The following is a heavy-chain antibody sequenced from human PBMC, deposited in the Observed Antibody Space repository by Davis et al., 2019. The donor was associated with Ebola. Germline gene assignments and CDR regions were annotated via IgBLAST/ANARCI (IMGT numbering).Heavy chain of an antibody. Sequence: MPSETLSLTCTVSGGSVSSGSYYWSWIRQPPGKGLEWIGYIYYSGSTNYNPSLKSRVTISVDTSKNQFSLKLSSVTAADTAVYYCARDIAAAGIYYYYGMDVWGQGTTVTVSS. CDR3: ARDIAAAGIYYYYGMDV. J-gene: IGHJ6*02. CDR2: IYYSGST. D-gene: IGHD6-13*01. V-gene: IGHV4-61*01. CDR1: GGSVSSGSYY.